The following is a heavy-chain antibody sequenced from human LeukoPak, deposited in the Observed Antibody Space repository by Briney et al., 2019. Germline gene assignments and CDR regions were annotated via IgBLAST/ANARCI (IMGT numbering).Heavy chain of an antibody. CDR3: AIAPSGYFDY. Sequence: PGGSLRLSCAASGFTFSSYGMHWVRQAPGKGLEWVAVISYDGSNKYYADSVKGRFTISRDNSKNTLYLQMNSLRAEDTAVYYCAIAPSGYFDYWGQGTLVTVSS. J-gene: IGHJ4*02. V-gene: IGHV3-30*03. D-gene: IGHD3-22*01. CDR2: ISYDGSNK. CDR1: GFTFSSYG.